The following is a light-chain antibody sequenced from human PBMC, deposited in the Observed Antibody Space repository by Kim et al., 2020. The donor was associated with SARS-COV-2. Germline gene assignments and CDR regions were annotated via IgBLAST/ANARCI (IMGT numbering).Light chain of an antibody. CDR1: QNIYSW. CDR2: KAS. V-gene: IGKV1-5*03. J-gene: IGKJ2*01. CDR3: QQYSSYSSYT. Sequence: DIQMTQSPSTLSASVGDRVTITCRASQNIYSWLAWYQQKPGKAPNLLIYKASTLESGVPSRFSGSGSGTEFTLTISSLQPDDFATYYCQQYSSYSSYTFGKGTKLEI.